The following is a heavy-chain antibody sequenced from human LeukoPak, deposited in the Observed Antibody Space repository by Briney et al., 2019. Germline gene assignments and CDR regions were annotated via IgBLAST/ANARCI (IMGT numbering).Heavy chain of an antibody. D-gene: IGHD3-3*01. V-gene: IGHV1-18*01. J-gene: IGHJ4*02. Sequence: GASVEVSCKASGYTFTSYGISWVRQAPGQGLEWMGWISAYNGNTNYAQKLQGRVTMTTDTSTSTAYMELRSLRSDDTAVYYCARYYDFWSGYYQFDYWGQGTLVTVSS. CDR3: ARYYDFWSGYYQFDY. CDR2: ISAYNGNT. CDR1: GYTFTSYG.